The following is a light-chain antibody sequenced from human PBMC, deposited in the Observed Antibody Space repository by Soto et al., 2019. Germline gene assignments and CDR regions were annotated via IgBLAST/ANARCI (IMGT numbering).Light chain of an antibody. V-gene: IGLV2-8*01. Sequence: ALAQPPSASGSPGQSVTISCAGTSSDVGGYNSVSWYQQHPGKAPKLMIYEVNKRPSGVPDRFSGSKSGNTASLTVSGLQAEDEADYYCSSYADSNNLVFGGGTKVTVL. CDR1: SSDVGGYNS. CDR3: SSYADSNNLV. CDR2: EVN. J-gene: IGLJ3*02.